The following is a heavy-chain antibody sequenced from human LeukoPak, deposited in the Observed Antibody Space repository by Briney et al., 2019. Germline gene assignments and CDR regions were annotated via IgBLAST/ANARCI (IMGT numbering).Heavy chain of an antibody. V-gene: IGHV1-8*01. Sequence: ASVKVSCKASGYTFTSYDINWVRQATGQGLEWMGWMNPNSGNTGYAQKFQGRVTMTRNTSISTVYMEMSRLRSDDTAVYYCAKDHGRSGKWLVLDYWGQGTLVTVSS. J-gene: IGHJ4*02. CDR3: AKDHGRSGKWLVLDY. CDR2: MNPNSGNT. CDR1: GYTFTSYD. D-gene: IGHD6-19*01.